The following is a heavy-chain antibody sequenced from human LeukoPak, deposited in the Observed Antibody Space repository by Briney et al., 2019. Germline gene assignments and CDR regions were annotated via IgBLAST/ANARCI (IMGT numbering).Heavy chain of an antibody. Sequence: GRSLRLSCAASGFTFSSYGMHWVRQAPGKGLEWVAVIWYDGSNKYYADSVKGRFTISRDNSKNTLYLQMNSLRAEDTAVYYCARDSPLYGDYFNYGMDVWGQGTTATVSS. J-gene: IGHJ6*02. CDR1: GFTFSSYG. CDR2: IWYDGSNK. D-gene: IGHD4-17*01. V-gene: IGHV3-33*01. CDR3: ARDSPLYGDYFNYGMDV.